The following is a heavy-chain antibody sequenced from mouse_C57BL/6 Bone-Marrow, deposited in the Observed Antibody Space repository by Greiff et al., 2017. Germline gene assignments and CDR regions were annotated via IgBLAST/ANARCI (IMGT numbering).Heavy chain of an antibody. CDR1: GYTFTSYW. CDR2: IHPNSGST. V-gene: IGHV1-64*01. Sequence: QVQLKQPGAELVKPGASVKLSCKASGYTFTSYWMHWVKQRPGQGLEWIGMIHPNSGSTNYNEKFKSKATLTVDKSSSTAYMQLSSLTSEDSAVYYCARYPLLWSAWFAYWGQGTLVTVSA. CDR3: ARYPLLWSAWFAY. D-gene: IGHD2-1*01. J-gene: IGHJ3*01.